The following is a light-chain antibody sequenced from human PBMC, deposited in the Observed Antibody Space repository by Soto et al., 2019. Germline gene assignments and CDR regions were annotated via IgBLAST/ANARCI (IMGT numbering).Light chain of an antibody. V-gene: IGKV3-15*01. CDR1: QSVSSD. Sequence: EIVMTQSPATLSVSPGERATLSCRASQSVSSDLAWYQQKPGQAPRLLIYDASTRATGIPVRFSGSGSGTEFALTISSLQSEDFALYYCQQYNKWPPLTFGGGTKVEI. J-gene: IGKJ4*01. CDR3: QQYNKWPPLT. CDR2: DAS.